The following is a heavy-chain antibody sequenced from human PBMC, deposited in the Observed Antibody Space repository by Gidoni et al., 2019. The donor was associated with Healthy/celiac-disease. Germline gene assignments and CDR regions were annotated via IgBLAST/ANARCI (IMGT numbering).Heavy chain of an antibody. CDR3: ARLVRQYYYYYGMDV. CDR2: INHSGST. J-gene: IGHJ6*02. CDR1: GGSFSGYY. V-gene: IGHV4-34*01. Sequence: QVQLQQWGAGLLKPSETLSLTCAVYGGSFSGYYWSWIRQPPGKGLEWIGEINHSGSTNYNPSLKSRVTISVDTSKNQFSLKLSSVTAADTAVYYCARLVRQYYYYYGMDVWGQGTTVTVSS. D-gene: IGHD2-21*01.